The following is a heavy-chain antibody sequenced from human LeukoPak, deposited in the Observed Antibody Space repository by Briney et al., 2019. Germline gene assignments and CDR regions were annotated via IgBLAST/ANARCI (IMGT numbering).Heavy chain of an antibody. CDR1: GGSISSSSYY. CDR3: ARLRGYCNSTSCSYFDY. CDR2: IYYSGST. J-gene: IGHJ4*02. V-gene: IGHV4-39*01. Sequence: SETLSLTCTVSGGSISSSSYYWGWIRQPPGKGLEWIGNIYYSGSTYYNPSLKSRVTISVDTSKNQFSLKLSSVTAADTAVYYCARLRGYCNSTSCSYFDYWGQGTLVTVSS. D-gene: IGHD2-2*01.